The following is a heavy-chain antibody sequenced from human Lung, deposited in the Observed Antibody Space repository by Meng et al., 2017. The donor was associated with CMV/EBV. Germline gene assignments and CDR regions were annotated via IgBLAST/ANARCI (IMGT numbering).Heavy chain of an antibody. CDR2: VSTDGSNK. CDR3: ARGYLAAPRR. J-gene: IGHJ4*02. D-gene: IGHD6-13*01. V-gene: IGHV3-30-3*01. Sequence: QVQVVESGGGVVQPGRSLRLSCAASGFTLRPDDVHWVRQAPGKGLEWVALVSTDGSNKYYADSVKGRFTVSRDTSKNTLYLQMNRLRPEDTAVYFCARGYLAAPRRWGQGTLVTVSS. CDR1: GFTLRPDD.